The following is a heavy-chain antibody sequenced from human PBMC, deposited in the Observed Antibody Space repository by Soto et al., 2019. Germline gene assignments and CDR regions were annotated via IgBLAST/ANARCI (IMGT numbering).Heavy chain of an antibody. D-gene: IGHD2-15*01. Sequence: ASVKASCKASGYTFTSYDINWVRQATGQGLEWMGWMNPNSGNTGYAQKFQGRVTMTRNTSISTAYMELSSLRSEDTAVYYCAIELVVVAATDALDIWRQGTMVIVSS. CDR3: AIELVVVAATDALDI. CDR2: MNPNSGNT. CDR1: GYTFTSYD. J-gene: IGHJ3*02. V-gene: IGHV1-8*01.